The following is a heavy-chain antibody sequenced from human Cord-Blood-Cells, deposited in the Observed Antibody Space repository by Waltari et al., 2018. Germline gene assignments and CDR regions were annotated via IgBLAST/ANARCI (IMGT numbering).Heavy chain of an antibody. CDR2: MNPNSGNT. Sequence: QVQMLQFGAAVKKPGASVNDSCTASGYTFTRHDSPWVRQATGQGLEWMGWMNPNSGNTGYAQKFQGRVTMTRNTSISTAYMELSSLRSEDTAVYYCARGPDNWSDYWGQGTLVTVSS. CDR3: ARGPDNWSDY. J-gene: IGHJ4*02. V-gene: IGHV1-8*01. CDR1: GYTFTRHD. D-gene: IGHD1-20*01.